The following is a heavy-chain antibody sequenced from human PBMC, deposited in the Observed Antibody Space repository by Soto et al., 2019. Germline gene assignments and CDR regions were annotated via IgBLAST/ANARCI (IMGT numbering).Heavy chain of an antibody. Sequence: ASVKVSCKASGYTFTSYAMHWVRQAPGQRLEWMGWINAGNGNTKYSQKFQGRVTITRDTSASTAYMELSSLRSEDTAVYYCARKAGGPYCSGGSCGVANYYGMDVWGQGTTVTV. CDR3: ARKAGGPYCSGGSCGVANYYGMDV. CDR1: GYTFTSYA. CDR2: INAGNGNT. J-gene: IGHJ6*02. V-gene: IGHV1-3*01. D-gene: IGHD2-15*01.